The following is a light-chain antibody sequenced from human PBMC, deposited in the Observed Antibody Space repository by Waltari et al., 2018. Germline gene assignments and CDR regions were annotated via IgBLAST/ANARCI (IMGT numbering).Light chain of an antibody. J-gene: IGKJ4*01. CDR2: WAS. CDR1: QSALYSSNNKNY. CDR3: QQYRSSPLT. V-gene: IGKV4-1*01. Sequence: DIVMTQSPDFLAVSLVERATINCKSSQSALYSSNNKNYLAWYQQKPGQPPKLLIYWASIRESGVPDRFSGSGSGTDFTLTISSLQAEDVAVYYCQQYRSSPLTFGGGTKVEIK.